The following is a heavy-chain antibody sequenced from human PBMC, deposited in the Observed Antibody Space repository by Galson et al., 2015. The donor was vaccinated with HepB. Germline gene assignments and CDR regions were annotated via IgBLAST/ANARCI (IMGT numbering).Heavy chain of an antibody. Sequence: SLRLSCAASGFTFGDYAMSWVRQAPGKGLEWVGFIRSKAYGGTTEYAASVKGRFTISRDDSKSIAYLQMNSLKTEDTAVYCCTREGIAAAGTVYWGQGTLVTVSS. CDR3: TREGIAAAGTVY. CDR1: GFTFGDYA. V-gene: IGHV3-49*04. CDR2: IRSKAYGGTT. J-gene: IGHJ4*02. D-gene: IGHD6-13*01.